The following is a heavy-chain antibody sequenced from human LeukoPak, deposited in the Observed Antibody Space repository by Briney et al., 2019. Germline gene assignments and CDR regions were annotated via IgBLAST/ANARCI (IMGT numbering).Heavy chain of an antibody. V-gene: IGHV3-48*02. CDR1: GFTFSTYS. D-gene: IGHD3-16*01. CDR2: IRSSSSTI. CDR3: ARGGAVGLNPYYSDY. Sequence: PGGSLRLSCAASGFTFSTYSMNWVRQAPGKGLEWLSYIRSSSSTIYYADSVKGRFTISRDNAKDSLYLQMNSLRDEDTAVYYCARGGAVGLNPYYSDYWGQGTLVTVSS. J-gene: IGHJ4*02.